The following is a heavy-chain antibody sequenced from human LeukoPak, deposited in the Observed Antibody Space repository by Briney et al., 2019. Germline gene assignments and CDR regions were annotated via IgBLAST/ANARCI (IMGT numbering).Heavy chain of an antibody. CDR1: GFTVSSNY. J-gene: IGHJ5*02. Sequence: GGSLRLSCAASGFTVSSNYRSWVRQAPGKGLEWVSVIYSGGSTYYADSVKGRFTISRDNDKNSLYLQMNSLRAEDTAVYYCDRVVLLWVGESDNWFDPWGRGTLVTVSS. V-gene: IGHV3-66*01. CDR3: DRVVLLWVGESDNWFDP. CDR2: IYSGGST. D-gene: IGHD3-10*01.